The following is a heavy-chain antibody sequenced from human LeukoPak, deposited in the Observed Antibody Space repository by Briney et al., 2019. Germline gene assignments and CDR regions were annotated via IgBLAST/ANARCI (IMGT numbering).Heavy chain of an antibody. CDR1: GFTFSTYS. CDR2: ISSSSNYI. D-gene: IGHD3-10*01. CDR3: AREGMGRRAFDI. J-gene: IGHJ3*02. Sequence: GGSLRLSCPASGFTFSTYSMNWVRQAPGKGLEWVSSISSSSNYIYYADSLKGRFTISRDNAKDSLYLQMNSLRAEDTAMYFCAREGMGRRAFDIWGQGTMVTVSS. V-gene: IGHV3-21*01.